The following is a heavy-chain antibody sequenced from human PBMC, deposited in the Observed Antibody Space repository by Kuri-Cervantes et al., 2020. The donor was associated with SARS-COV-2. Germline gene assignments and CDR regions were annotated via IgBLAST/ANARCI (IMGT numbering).Heavy chain of an antibody. CDR3: ARERASGWAGDFDY. V-gene: IGHV4-59*01. J-gene: IGHJ4*02. CDR1: GGSISSYY. CDR2: IYYSGST. Sequence: SETLSLTCTVSGGSISSYYWSWIRQPPGKGLEWIGYIYYSGSTNYNPSLKSRVTISVDTSKNQFSLKLSSVTAADTAVYYCARERASGWAGDFDYWGQGTLVTVSS. D-gene: IGHD1-26*01.